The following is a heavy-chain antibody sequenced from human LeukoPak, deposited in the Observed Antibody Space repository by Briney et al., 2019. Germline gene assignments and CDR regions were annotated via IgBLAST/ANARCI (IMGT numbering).Heavy chain of an antibody. CDR3: AKDKQWELQNGGFDY. Sequence: GGSLRLSCAASGFTFRSYGMSWVRQAPGKGLEWVSSLSGSGGSTYYADSVKGRFTISRDNAKNSLYLQMNSLRAEDTALYYCAKDKQWELQNGGFDYWGQGTLVTVSS. D-gene: IGHD1-26*01. CDR1: GFTFRSYG. CDR2: LSGSGGST. V-gene: IGHV3-23*01. J-gene: IGHJ4*02.